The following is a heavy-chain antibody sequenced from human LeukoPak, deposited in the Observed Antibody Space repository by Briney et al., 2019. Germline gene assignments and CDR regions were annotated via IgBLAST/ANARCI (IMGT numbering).Heavy chain of an antibody. CDR3: ARATSDAFDI. CDR1: GFSFSDYG. CDR2: IRFDGNDK. J-gene: IGHJ3*02. Sequence: GGSLRLSCAASGFSFSDYGMHWVRQTPGKGLEWVAFIRFDGNDKYYSDSVMGRFTISRDTSRNTLYLQMNSLRAEDTAVYYCARATSDAFDIWGQGTMVTVSS. D-gene: IGHD1-1*01. V-gene: IGHV3-30*02.